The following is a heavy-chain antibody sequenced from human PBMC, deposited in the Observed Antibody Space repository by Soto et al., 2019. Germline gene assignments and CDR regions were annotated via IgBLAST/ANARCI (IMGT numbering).Heavy chain of an antibody. CDR3: AMLFYYYYYMDV. V-gene: IGHV1-18*01. Sequence: GASVKVSCKASGYTFTSYGISWVRHAPGQGLEWMGWISAYNGNTNYAQKLQGRVTMTTDTSTSTAYMELRSLRSDDTAVYYCAMLFYYYYYMDVWGKGTTVTVSS. J-gene: IGHJ6*03. CDR1: GYTFTSYG. CDR2: ISAYNGNT.